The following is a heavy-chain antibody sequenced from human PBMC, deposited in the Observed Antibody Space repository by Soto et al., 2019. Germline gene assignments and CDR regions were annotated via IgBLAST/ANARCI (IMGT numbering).Heavy chain of an antibody. D-gene: IGHD1-26*01. CDR1: GGTFSSYT. V-gene: IGHV1-69*02. CDR2: IIPILGIA. J-gene: IGHJ1*01. Sequence: QVQLVQSGAEVKKPGSSVKVSCKASGGTFSSYTISWVRQAPGQGLEWMGRIIPILGIANYAQKFQGRVTITADKSTRTAYMELSSLRSEDTAVYYCEIVVASIGGYVQHWGQGTLVTVSS. CDR3: EIVVASIGGYVQH.